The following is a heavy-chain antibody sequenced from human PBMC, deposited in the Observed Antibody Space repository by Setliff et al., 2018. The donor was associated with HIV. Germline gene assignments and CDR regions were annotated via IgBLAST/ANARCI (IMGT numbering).Heavy chain of an antibody. Sequence: ASVKVSCKASKYTFTDYYMHWVQQAPGKGLEWMGRVDPEDDKTIYAEKFQGRVTVTTATSSDTAYLYLSSLRSEDTAVYYCVTGEGLRFWGQGTLVTVSS. CDR1: KYTFTDYY. CDR2: VDPEDDKT. V-gene: IGHV1-69-2*01. CDR3: VTGEGLRF. D-gene: IGHD2-15*01. J-gene: IGHJ4*02.